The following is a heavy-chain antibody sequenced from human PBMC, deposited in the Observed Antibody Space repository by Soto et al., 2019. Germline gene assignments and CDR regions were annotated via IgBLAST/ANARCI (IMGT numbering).Heavy chain of an antibody. CDR2: INIDGAT. J-gene: IGHJ6*03. V-gene: IGHV3-23*01. CDR3: AKDYYMGV. CDR1: GFPFSSYS. Sequence: VGSLILSCAASGFPFSSYSMSWVRQSPGTGLEWVSSINIDGATHYIDSVKGRFTISRDNSKSTLYLQMSSLRAEDTAVYFCAKDYYMGVWAKGTTVTVSS.